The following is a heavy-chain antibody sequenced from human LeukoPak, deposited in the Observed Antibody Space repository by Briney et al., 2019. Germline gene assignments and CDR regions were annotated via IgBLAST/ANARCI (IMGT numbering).Heavy chain of an antibody. Sequence: PSETLSLTCTVSGGSISSYYWSWIRQPPGKGLEWIGYIYYSGSTNYNPSLKSRVTISVDTSKNQFSLKLSSVTAADTAVYYCARGMQELDPWGQGTLVTVSS. V-gene: IGHV4-59*01. CDR2: IYYSGST. D-gene: IGHD1-1*01. CDR3: ARGMQELDP. J-gene: IGHJ5*02. CDR1: GGSISSYY.